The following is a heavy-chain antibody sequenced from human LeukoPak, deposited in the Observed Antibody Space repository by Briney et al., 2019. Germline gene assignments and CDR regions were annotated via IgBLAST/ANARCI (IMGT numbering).Heavy chain of an antibody. CDR2: IIPIFGTA. J-gene: IGHJ4*02. D-gene: IGHD6-6*01. V-gene: IGHV1-69*05. CDR3: AREGNSSSLY. CDR1: GYTFTGYY. Sequence: SVKVSCKASGYTFTGYYMHWVRQAPGQGLEWMGGIIPIFGTANYAQKFQGRVTITTDESTSTAYMELSSLRSEDTAMYYCAREGNSSSLYWGQGTLVTVSS.